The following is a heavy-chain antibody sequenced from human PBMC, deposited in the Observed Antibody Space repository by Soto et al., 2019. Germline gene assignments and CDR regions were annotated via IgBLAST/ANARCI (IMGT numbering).Heavy chain of an antibody. J-gene: IGHJ2*01. CDR1: GDSISNFY. CDR2: ISARGTT. V-gene: IGHV4-4*07. Sequence: SETLSLTCTVPGDSISNFYWSWIRQPTGKGLESLGRISARGTTNYNPSLQSRVAMSLDTSKNQFSLRLTSLSAADTAVYFCARGMGRYFDLWGRGTLVTVSS. D-gene: IGHD2-8*01. CDR3: ARGMGRYFDL.